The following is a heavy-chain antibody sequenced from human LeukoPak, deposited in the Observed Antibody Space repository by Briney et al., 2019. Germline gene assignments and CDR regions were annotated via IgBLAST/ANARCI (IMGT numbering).Heavy chain of an antibody. D-gene: IGHD1-1*01. CDR3: AKDRPPNRTGTTAYFDF. Sequence: GGSLRLSCAASGFTFSSYAMSWVRQAPGKGLEWVSAISGSGGTTYYADSVKGRFTISRDNSKSTLYLQMDSLRAEDTAVYYCAKDRPPNRTGTTAYFDFWGQGPWSPSPQ. CDR2: ISGSGGTT. J-gene: IGHJ4*02. V-gene: IGHV3-23*01. CDR1: GFTFSSYA.